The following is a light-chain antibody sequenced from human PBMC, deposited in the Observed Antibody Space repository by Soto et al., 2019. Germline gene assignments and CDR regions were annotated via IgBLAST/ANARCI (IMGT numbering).Light chain of an antibody. V-gene: IGKV1-5*03. Sequence: DIQMTQSPSTLSASVGDRVTITCRASQSISSWLAWYQQKPGKAPNLLIYKASSLESGVPSRFSGSGSGTEFTLTISSLQPEDFATYYCQQSYRTPTFGQGTRLEI. CDR2: KAS. CDR3: QQSYRTPT. J-gene: IGKJ5*01. CDR1: QSISSW.